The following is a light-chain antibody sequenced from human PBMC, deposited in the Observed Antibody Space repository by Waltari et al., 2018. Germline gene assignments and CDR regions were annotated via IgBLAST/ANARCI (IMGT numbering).Light chain of an antibody. CDR2: GVS. CDR3: EHYVRLPVT. J-gene: IGKJ1*01. V-gene: IGKV3-20*01. Sequence: EIVLTQSPGTLSLSPGERATLSCRASESVGRSLAWYQQKRGKDPRLLIYGVSTRASGIPDRFSGSGSGTDFSLVISRLEPEDFAVYYCEHYVRLPVTFGQGTKVEIK. CDR1: ESVGRS.